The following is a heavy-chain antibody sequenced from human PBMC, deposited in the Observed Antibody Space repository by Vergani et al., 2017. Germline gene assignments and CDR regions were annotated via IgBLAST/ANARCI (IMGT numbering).Heavy chain of an antibody. CDR1: GGSISSGGYY. J-gene: IGHJ4*02. CDR3: ARYLDVVVDY. V-gene: IGHV4-31*03. CDR2: IYYSGST. D-gene: IGHD2-2*03. Sequence: QVQLQESGPGLVKPSQTLSLTCTVSGGSISSGGYYWSWIRQHPGKGLEWIGYIYYSGSTYYNPSLMSRVTISVDTSKNQFSLKLCTVTAANTAVYYCARYLDVVVDYWGQGTLVTVSS.